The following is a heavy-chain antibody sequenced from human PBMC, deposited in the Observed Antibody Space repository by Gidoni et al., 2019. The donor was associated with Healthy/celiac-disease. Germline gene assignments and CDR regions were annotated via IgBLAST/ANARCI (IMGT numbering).Heavy chain of an antibody. CDR2: IYTSGST. D-gene: IGHD3-3*01. Sequence: QVQLQESGPGLVKPSQTLSLTCTVSGGSISSGSYYWSWIRQPAGKGLEWIGRIYTSGSTNYNPSLKSRVTISVDTFKNQFSLKLSSVTAADTAVYYCARDGYDFWSGYGSAFDIWGQGTMVTVSS. CDR1: GGSISSGSYY. V-gene: IGHV4-61*02. J-gene: IGHJ3*02. CDR3: ARDGYDFWSGYGSAFDI.